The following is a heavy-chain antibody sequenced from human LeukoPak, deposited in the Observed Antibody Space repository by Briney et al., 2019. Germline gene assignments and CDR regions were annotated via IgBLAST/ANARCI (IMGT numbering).Heavy chain of an antibody. CDR3: ARYISDTSATSFDS. Sequence: SETLSLTCTVSGGSIDTYYWSWIRQPPGKGLEWIGYIYYSGFTNYNPSLKSRVTISVDTSKNNFSLNLTPVTAADTGTYHCARYISDTSATSFDSWRQGTMVTASS. V-gene: IGHV4-59*01. CDR1: GGSIDTYY. D-gene: IGHD2-2*01. J-gene: IGHJ4*02. CDR2: IYYSGFT.